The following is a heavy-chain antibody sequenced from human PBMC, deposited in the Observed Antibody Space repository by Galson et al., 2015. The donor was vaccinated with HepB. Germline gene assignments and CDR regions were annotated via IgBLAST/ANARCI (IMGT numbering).Heavy chain of an antibody. V-gene: IGHV3-7*01. CDR1: GFTFNKFA. J-gene: IGHJ4*02. D-gene: IGHD3-22*01. Sequence: SLRLSCAASGFTFNKFAMTWVRQAPGKGLEWVANIKQDGSEKYYVDSVKGRFTISRDNAKNSLYLQMNSLRAEDTAVYYCARTFYYDSSGYYYGNYFDYWGQGTLVTVSS. CDR3: ARTFYYDSSGYYYGNYFDY. CDR2: IKQDGSEK.